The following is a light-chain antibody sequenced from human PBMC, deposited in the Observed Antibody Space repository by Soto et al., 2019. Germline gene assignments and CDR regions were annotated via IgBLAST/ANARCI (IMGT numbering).Light chain of an antibody. CDR1: QSISSW. J-gene: IGKJ2*01. Sequence: DIPMTQSPSTLSASVGDRVTITCRASQSISSWLAWYQQTPGKAPKLLIYKASSLQSGVPSRFSGSGSGTEFTLTISSLQADDFATYYCQQYYSYSYTFGQGTKLEIK. V-gene: IGKV1-5*03. CDR2: KAS. CDR3: QQYYSYSYT.